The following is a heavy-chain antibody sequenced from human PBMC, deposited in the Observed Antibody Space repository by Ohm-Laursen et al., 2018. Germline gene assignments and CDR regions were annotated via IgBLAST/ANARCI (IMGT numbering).Heavy chain of an antibody. Sequence: TLSLTCTVSGGSISSYYWSWIRQPPGKGLEWIGYIYYSGSTNYNPSLKSRVTISVDTSKNQFSLKLSSVTAADTAVYYCARDGSGSYFDYWGQGTLVTVSS. V-gene: IGHV4-59*01. CDR3: ARDGSGSYFDY. CDR1: GGSISSYY. D-gene: IGHD1-26*01. J-gene: IGHJ4*02. CDR2: IYYSGST.